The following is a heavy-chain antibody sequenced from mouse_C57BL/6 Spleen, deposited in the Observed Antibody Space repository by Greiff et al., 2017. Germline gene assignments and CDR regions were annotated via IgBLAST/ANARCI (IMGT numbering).Heavy chain of an antibody. V-gene: IGHV5-9*01. D-gene: IGHD1-1*01. CDR1: GFTFSSYT. Sequence: EVKVVESGGGLVKPGGSLKLSCAASGFTFSSYTMSWVRQTPEKRLEWVATISGGGGNSSSPDSVKGRFTISRDNAKNTLYLQMSSLRTEDTALYYGARRITTVVAHWYFDVWGTGTTVTVSS. J-gene: IGHJ1*03. CDR3: ARRITTVVAHWYFDV. CDR2: ISGGGGNS.